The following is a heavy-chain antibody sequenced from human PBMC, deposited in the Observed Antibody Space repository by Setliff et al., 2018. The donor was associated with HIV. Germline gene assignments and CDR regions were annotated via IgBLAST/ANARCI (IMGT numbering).Heavy chain of an antibody. CDR1: GFTLREVS. Sequence: ASVKVSCKVSGFTLREVSMHWVRQAPAKGLEWMGYFDPEDGETVYALKFQGRVTMTEDTSTDTAYMELSGLRSEDTAVYYCAIDMMGGWLRPMPDFWGQGALVTVSS. CDR2: FDPEDGET. V-gene: IGHV1-24*01. J-gene: IGHJ4*02. CDR3: AIDMMGGWLRPMPDF. D-gene: IGHD2-2*01.